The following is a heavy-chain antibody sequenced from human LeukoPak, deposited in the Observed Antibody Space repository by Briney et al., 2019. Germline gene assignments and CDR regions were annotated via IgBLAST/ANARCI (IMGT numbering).Heavy chain of an antibody. J-gene: IGHJ4*02. CDR2: IYPGDSDT. V-gene: IGHV5-51*01. Sequence: GESLKISCKGSGYSFTNYWIDWVRQMPGKGLEWMGIIYPGDSDTRYSPSFQGQVTISADKSISTAYLQWSSLKASDSAMYYCARHSLDSPSDYWGQGTLVTVSS. CDR3: ARHSLDSPSDY. CDR1: GYSFTNYW.